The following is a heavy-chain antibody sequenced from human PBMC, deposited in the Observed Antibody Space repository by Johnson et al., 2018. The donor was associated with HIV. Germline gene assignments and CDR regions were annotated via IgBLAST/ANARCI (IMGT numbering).Heavy chain of an antibody. D-gene: IGHD2-15*01. Sequence: EVQLVESGGGLVQPGRSLRLSCAASGFRFDQYGMHWVRQAPGKGPEWVSGISWNSGNIDYADSVKGRFTISRDNARSSLFLQMDSLRTEDTALYYCVKLSGGSCYSCQRDKDAFDVWGQGTIATVSS. CDR2: ISWNSGNI. J-gene: IGHJ3*01. CDR3: VKLSGGSCYSCQRDKDAFDV. CDR1: GFRFDQYG. V-gene: IGHV3-9*01.